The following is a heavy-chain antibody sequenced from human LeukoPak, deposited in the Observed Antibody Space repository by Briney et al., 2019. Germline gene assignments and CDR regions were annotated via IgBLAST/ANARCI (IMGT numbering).Heavy chain of an antibody. J-gene: IGHJ4*02. V-gene: IGHV3-64*02. CDR1: GFTFSSHA. Sequence: GGSLRLSCAASGFTFSSHAMHWVRQAPGKGLGYVAGTNTDGKYIYYVESVRGRFTISRDDSKNTLHLQMGSLRPADMAVYYCARGGTYTSSSLNSWGQGTLVTVSS. D-gene: IGHD3-16*01. CDR2: TNTDGKYI. CDR3: ARGGTYTSSSLNS.